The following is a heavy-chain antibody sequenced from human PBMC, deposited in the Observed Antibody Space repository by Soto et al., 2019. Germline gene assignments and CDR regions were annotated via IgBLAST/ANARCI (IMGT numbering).Heavy chain of an antibody. V-gene: IGHV4-34*01. CDR2: INHRGST. Sequence: QVQLQQWGAGLLKPSETLSLTCAVYGGSFSGYYWRWIRHPPGKGLEWIGEINHRGSTDYNTSLMSQVTISVDTSKNQFSLKLSSVTAADTAVYYCARGVQVTVNSYYYYMDVWGKGTTVTVSS. D-gene: IGHD4-17*01. CDR1: GGSFSGYY. J-gene: IGHJ6*03. CDR3: ARGVQVTVNSYYYYMDV.